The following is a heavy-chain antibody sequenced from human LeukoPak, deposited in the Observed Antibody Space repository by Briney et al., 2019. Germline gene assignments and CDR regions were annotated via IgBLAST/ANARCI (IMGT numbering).Heavy chain of an antibody. CDR2: ISGSGDTT. CDR3: AKHAKDGYSLDAFDI. Sequence: GGSLRLSCAASGFTFSSHAMSWVRQAPGKGLEWVSVISGSGDTTYYADSVKGRFTISRDNSKNTLYLQMNSLRAEDTAVYSCAKHAKDGYSLDAFDIWGQGTMVTVSS. CDR1: GFTFSSHA. V-gene: IGHV3-23*01. J-gene: IGHJ3*02. D-gene: IGHD5-24*01.